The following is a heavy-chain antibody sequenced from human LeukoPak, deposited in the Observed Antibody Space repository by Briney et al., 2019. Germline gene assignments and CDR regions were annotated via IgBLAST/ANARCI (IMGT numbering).Heavy chain of an antibody. CDR1: GYTFTGHH. CDR2: INPKSADT. D-gene: IGHD2-2*01. CDR3: ARGPGLGVPAVILDYYGLDV. Sequence: ASVKVSCKASGYTFTGHHMYWVRQAPGQGLEWMGWINPKSADTNYAQEFQGRVTMTRDTSISTAFIELSRLISDDTAVYYCARGPGLGVPAVILDYYGLDVWGQGTTVTVSS. J-gene: IGHJ6*02. V-gene: IGHV1-2*02.